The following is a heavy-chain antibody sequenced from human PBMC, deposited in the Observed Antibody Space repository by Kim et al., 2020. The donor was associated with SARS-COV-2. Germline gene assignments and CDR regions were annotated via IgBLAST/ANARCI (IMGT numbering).Heavy chain of an antibody. J-gene: IGHJ3*02. V-gene: IGHV4-39*01. CDR3: ARLLTKGIAAAGDAFDI. D-gene: IGHD6-13*01. Sequence: LNSRVTIHVDTSKNQFSLKLSSVTAADTAVYYCARLLTKGIAAAGDAFDIWGQGTMVTVSS.